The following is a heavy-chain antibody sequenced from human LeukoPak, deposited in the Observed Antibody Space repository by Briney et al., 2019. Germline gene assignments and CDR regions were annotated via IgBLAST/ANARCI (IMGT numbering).Heavy chain of an antibody. CDR2: INQDGSEK. CDR3: TTFYTRLTDY. CDR1: GLTFNSYW. J-gene: IGHJ4*02. V-gene: IGHV3-7*05. D-gene: IGHD2/OR15-2a*01. Sequence: PGGSLRLSCAASGLTFNSYWISWVRQAPGKGLEWLATINQDGSEKYYVDSVKGRFTISRDNAKSSLYLQMNSLRAEDTAVYYCTTFYTRLTDYWGQGTLVTVSS.